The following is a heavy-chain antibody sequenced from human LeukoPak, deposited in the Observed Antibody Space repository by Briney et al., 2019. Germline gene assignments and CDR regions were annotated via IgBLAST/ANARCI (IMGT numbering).Heavy chain of an antibody. CDR2: IYYSGST. Sequence: SETLSLTCTVSGGSISSSSYYWGWIRQPPGKGLEWIGSIYYSGSTYYNPSLKSRVTISADKSISTAYLQWSSLKASDTAMYYCATGGTGNFDYWGQGTLVTVSS. CDR1: GGSISSSSYY. V-gene: IGHV4-39*07. J-gene: IGHJ4*02. CDR3: ATGGTGNFDY. D-gene: IGHD4-23*01.